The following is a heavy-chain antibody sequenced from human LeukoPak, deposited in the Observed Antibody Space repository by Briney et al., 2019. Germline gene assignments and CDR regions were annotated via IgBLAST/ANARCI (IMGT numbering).Heavy chain of an antibody. J-gene: IGHJ5*02. Sequence: SETLSLTCAVYGGSFSGYYWSWIRQPPGKGLEWIGEINHSGSTNYNPSLKSRVTISVDTSKNQFSLKLSSVTAGDTAVYYCARGYMVRGQRFDPWGQGTLVTVSS. CDR2: INHSGST. CDR1: GGSFSGYY. D-gene: IGHD3-10*01. CDR3: ARGYMVRGQRFDP. V-gene: IGHV4-34*01.